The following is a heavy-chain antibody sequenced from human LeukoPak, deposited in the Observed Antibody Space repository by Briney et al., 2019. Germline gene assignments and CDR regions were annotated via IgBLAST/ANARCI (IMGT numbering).Heavy chain of an antibody. CDR1: GFTFSTFA. CDR3: AKAAEWLRSPFDY. CDR2: ISGSGDTT. D-gene: IGHD5-12*01. J-gene: IGHJ4*02. Sequence: GGSLRLSCTASGFTFSTFAMGWVRQAPGKGLQWVSGISGSGDTTYYADSVKGRFTISRDNSKNTLYLQMNSLRADDTAVYYCAKAAEWLRSPFDYWGQGTLVTVSS. V-gene: IGHV3-23*01.